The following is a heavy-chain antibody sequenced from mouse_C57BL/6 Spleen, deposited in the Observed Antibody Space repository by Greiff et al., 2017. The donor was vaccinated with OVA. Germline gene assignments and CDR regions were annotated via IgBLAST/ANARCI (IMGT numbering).Heavy chain of an antibody. Sequence: QVQLQQPGAELVKPGASVKLSCKASGYTFTSYWMHWVKQRPGQGLEWIGMIHPNSGSTNYNEKFKSKATLTVDKSSSTAYMQLSSLTSEDSAVYYCARSDDYGEAYYFDYWGQGTTLTVSS. D-gene: IGHD2-4*01. CDR3: ARSDDYGEAYYFDY. CDR2: IHPNSGST. CDR1: GYTFTSYW. J-gene: IGHJ2*01. V-gene: IGHV1-64*01.